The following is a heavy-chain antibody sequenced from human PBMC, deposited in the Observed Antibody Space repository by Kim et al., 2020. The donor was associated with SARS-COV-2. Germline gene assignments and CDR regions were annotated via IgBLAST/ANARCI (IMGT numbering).Heavy chain of an antibody. J-gene: IGHJ4*02. D-gene: IGHD5-18*01. V-gene: IGHV4-39*01. CDR3: APIRVDTAMDEDY. CDR1: GGSISSSNYY. CDR2: IYYSGST. Sequence: SETLSLTCTVSGGSISSSNYYWGWIRHPPGKGLEWIGSIYYSGSTYYNPSLKSRVTISVDTSKNQFSLKLSSVTAADTAVYYCAPIRVDTAMDEDYWGQGTLVTVSS.